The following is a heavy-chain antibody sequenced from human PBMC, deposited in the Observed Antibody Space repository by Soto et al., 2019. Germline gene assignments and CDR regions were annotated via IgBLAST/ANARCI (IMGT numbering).Heavy chain of an antibody. CDR1: GFTFNIYA. J-gene: IGHJ5*02. D-gene: IGHD3-10*01. CDR3: VKNSGWFNT. V-gene: IGHV3-30-3*02. CDR2: ISFDGSKK. Sequence: PGGSLRLSCAASGFTFNIYALHWVRQAPGKGLEWVAVISFDGSKKYYSDSVKGRFTVSRDNSNNTLYVQMNNLRADDTAVYYCVKNSGWFNTWGQGALVTVSS.